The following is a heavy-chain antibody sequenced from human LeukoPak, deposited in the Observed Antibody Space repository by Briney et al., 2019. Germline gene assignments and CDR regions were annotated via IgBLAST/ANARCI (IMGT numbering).Heavy chain of an antibody. Sequence: GGSLRLSCAASGFTFSSYSMSWVRQAPGKGLEWVSSISGTYGHTYYADSVKGRFTISRDTSKNTLYLQMNSLRAEDTAVYYCARTPPLPYFDYWGQGTLVTVSS. J-gene: IGHJ4*02. CDR1: GFTFSSYS. V-gene: IGHV3-23*01. CDR2: ISGTYGHT. CDR3: ARTPPLPYFDY. D-gene: IGHD1-14*01.